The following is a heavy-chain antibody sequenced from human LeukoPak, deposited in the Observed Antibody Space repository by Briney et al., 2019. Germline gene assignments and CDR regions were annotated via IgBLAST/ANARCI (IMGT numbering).Heavy chain of an antibody. Sequence: GGTLRLSCAASGFTFSSYGMSWVRQAPGKGLEWVSAISGSGGSTYYADSVKGRFTISRDNSKNTLYLQMNSLRAEDTAVYYCARYSSSWRDSYYYYMDVWGKGTTVTISS. CDR2: ISGSGGST. CDR3: ARYSSSWRDSYYYYMDV. J-gene: IGHJ6*03. V-gene: IGHV3-23*01. CDR1: GFTFSSYG. D-gene: IGHD6-13*01.